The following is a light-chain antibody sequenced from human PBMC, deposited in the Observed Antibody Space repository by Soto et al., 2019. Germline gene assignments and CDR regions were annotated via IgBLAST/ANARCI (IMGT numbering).Light chain of an antibody. CDR1: TSDVGAYDY. J-gene: IGLJ2*01. CDR3: NSYTTTGTYV. Sequence: QSALTQPASVSGSPGQSITISCTGTTSDVGAYDYVSWYQQHPGKAPKLIIFGVSNRPSGVSTRFSGSKSGNTDSLTISGLQPEDEADYYCNSYTTTGTYVFGTGTKLTVL. CDR2: GVS. V-gene: IGLV2-14*03.